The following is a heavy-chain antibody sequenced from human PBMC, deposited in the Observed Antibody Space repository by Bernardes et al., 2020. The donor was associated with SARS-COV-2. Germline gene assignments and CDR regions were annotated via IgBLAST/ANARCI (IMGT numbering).Heavy chain of an antibody. J-gene: IGHJ4*02. D-gene: IGHD2-8*02. CDR3: AHARGTGNSPVFDY. CDR2: IYWDDDK. Sequence: SGPTLVKPTQTLTLTCTFSGFSLSITAVGVGWIRQTPGKALEWLALIYWDDDKRYSPSLKSRLTITKDTSKNRAVLTMTNMDPVDTATYYCAHARGTGNSPVFDYWGQGTLVTVSS. V-gene: IGHV2-5*02. CDR1: GFSLSITAVG.